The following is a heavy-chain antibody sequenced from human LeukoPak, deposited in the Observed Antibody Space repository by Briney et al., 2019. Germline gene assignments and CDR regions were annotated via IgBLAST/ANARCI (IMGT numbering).Heavy chain of an antibody. Sequence: GGSPRLSCAASGFTFSNYDMHWVRQAIGKGLEWVSAIGTAGDTYYQGSVRGRFTMSRENAKNSLYLQMNSLTAGDTAVYYCARGADTHFDYWGQGILVTVSS. CDR2: IGTAGDT. D-gene: IGHD2-15*01. J-gene: IGHJ4*02. CDR1: GFTFSNYD. V-gene: IGHV3-13*04. CDR3: ARGADTHFDY.